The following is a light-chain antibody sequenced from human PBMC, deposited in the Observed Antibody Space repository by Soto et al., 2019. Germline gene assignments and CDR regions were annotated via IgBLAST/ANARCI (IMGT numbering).Light chain of an antibody. CDR2: GNN. Sequence: QSVLTQPPSVSGAPGQRVTISCTGSSANIGAAYNVDWYQQLPGTAPKLLIYGNNNRPSGVPARFSGSKSGTSASLAIAGLQAEDGGDYYCLSYDGRLSGYVFGTGTKLTVL. CDR3: LSYDGRLSGYV. J-gene: IGLJ1*01. CDR1: SANIGAAYN. V-gene: IGLV1-40*01.